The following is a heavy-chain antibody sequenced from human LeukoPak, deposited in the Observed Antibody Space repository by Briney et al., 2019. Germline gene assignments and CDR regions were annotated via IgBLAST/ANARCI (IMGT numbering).Heavy chain of an antibody. CDR2: IIPIFGTA. CDR1: GGTFSSYA. CDR3: ARGAGSGATMDV. Sequence: SVKVSCKASGGTFSSYAISWVRQAPGQGLEWMGGIIPIFGTANYAQKFQGRVTITADEPTSTAYMELSSLRSEDTAVYYCARGAGSGATMDVWGKGTTVTVSS. D-gene: IGHD6-19*01. V-gene: IGHV1-69*13. J-gene: IGHJ6*03.